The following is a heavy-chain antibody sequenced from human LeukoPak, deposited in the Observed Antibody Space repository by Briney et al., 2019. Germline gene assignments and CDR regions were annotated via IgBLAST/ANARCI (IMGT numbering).Heavy chain of an antibody. CDR2: IYYSGST. J-gene: IGHJ4*02. CDR3: ARRFGYCGGDCYISYFDY. CDR1: GGSISSSSYC. D-gene: IGHD2-21*02. V-gene: IGHV4-39*01. Sequence: SETLSLTCTVSGGSISSSSYCWGWIRQPPGKGLEWIGSIYYSGSTYYNPSLKSRVTISVDTSKNQFSLKLSSVTAADTAVYYCARRFGYCGGDCYISYFDYWGQGTLVTVSS.